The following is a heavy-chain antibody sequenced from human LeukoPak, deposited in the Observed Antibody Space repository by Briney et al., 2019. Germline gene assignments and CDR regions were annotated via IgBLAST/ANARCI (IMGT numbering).Heavy chain of an antibody. J-gene: IGHJ3*02. V-gene: IGHV1-69*13. CDR2: IIPIFGTA. CDR1: GGTFSSYA. Sequence: SVKVSCKASGGTFSSYAISWVRQAPGQGLEWMGGIIPIFGTANYAQKFQGRVTITADESTSTAYMELSSLRSEDTAVHYCARDIGSSGLAFDIWGQGTMVTVSS. D-gene: IGHD6-6*01. CDR3: ARDIGSSGLAFDI.